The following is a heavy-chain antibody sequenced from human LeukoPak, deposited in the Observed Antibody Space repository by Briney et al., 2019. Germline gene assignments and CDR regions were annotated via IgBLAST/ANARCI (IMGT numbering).Heavy chain of an antibody. V-gene: IGHV3-23*01. CDR3: AKEGCSITSCSYFDY. J-gene: IGHJ4*02. CDR2: ISDSGGST. CDR1: GFTFSSYA. D-gene: IGHD2-2*01. Sequence: PGGSLRLSCAASGFTFSSYAMTWVRQAPGKGLEWVSTISDSGGSTYYADSVKGRFTISRDNSKNTLYLQMNSLRAEDTAVYFCAKEGCSITSCSYFDYWGQGTLVTVSS.